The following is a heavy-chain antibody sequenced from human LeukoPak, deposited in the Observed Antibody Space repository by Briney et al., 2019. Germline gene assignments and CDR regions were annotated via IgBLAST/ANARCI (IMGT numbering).Heavy chain of an antibody. Sequence: PGRSLILSCAASGFIFSNYGMHWVRQAPGKGLEWVAVIWYDGSNKYYADSVKGRFTISRDNSKNTLYVQMSSLRAEDTAVYYCARSNNGGWGYCDYWGQGSLVTVSS. CDR2: IWYDGSNK. V-gene: IGHV3-33*01. CDR1: GFIFSNYG. D-gene: IGHD3-16*01. J-gene: IGHJ4*02. CDR3: ARSNNGGWGYCDY.